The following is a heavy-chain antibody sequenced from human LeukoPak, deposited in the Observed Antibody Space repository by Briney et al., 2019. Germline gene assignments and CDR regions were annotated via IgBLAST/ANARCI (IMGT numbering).Heavy chain of an antibody. CDR2: ISSSSSYI. Sequence: GGSLRLSCAASGFTFSSYSMNWVRQAPGKGLEWVSSISSSSSYIYYADSVKGRFTISRDNAKNSLYLQMNSLRAEDTAVYYCAIQSPHSSGWGAYFDYWGQGTLVTVSS. V-gene: IGHV3-21*04. CDR3: AIQSPHSSGWGAYFDY. D-gene: IGHD6-19*01. CDR1: GFTFSSYS. J-gene: IGHJ4*02.